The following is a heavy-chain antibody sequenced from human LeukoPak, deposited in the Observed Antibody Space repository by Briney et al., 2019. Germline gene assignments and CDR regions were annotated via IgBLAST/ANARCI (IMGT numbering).Heavy chain of an antibody. CDR1: GFTVSSNY. Sequence: GGSLRLSCAASGFTVSSNYMSWVRQAPGKGLEWVSVIYSGGSTYYADSVKGRFTISRDNSKNTLYLQMNSLRAEDTAVYYCAREASGWPNWFDPWGQGTLVTVSS. CDR2: IYSGGST. J-gene: IGHJ5*02. CDR3: AREASGWPNWFDP. V-gene: IGHV3-53*01. D-gene: IGHD6-19*01.